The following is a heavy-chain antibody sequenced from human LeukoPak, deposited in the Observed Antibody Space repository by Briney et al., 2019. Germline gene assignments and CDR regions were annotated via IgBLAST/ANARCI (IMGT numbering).Heavy chain of an antibody. D-gene: IGHD6-19*01. CDR2: INPNSGGT. CDR1: GYTFTGYY. J-gene: IGHJ4*02. Sequence: GASVKISCKASGYTFTGYYMHWVRQAPGQGLEWMGWINPNSGGTNYAQKFQGRVTMTRDTSISTAYMELSRLRSDDTAVYYCARVNRGGQQCLVQYYFDYWGQGTLVTVSS. V-gene: IGHV1-2*02. CDR3: ARVNRGGQQCLVQYYFDY.